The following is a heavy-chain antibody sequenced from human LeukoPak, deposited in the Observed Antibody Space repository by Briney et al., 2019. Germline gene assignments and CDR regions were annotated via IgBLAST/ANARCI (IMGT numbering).Heavy chain of an antibody. J-gene: IGHJ4*02. Sequence: GGSLRLSCAASGFTFSSYGMHWVRQAPGKGLKWVAFIRYDGSNKYYAGSVKGRFTISRDNSKNTLYLQMNSLRAEDTAVYYCANNHYFFDYWGQGTLVTVSS. CDR3: ANNHYFFDY. V-gene: IGHV3-30*02. CDR1: GFTFSSYG. D-gene: IGHD2-21*01. CDR2: IRYDGSNK.